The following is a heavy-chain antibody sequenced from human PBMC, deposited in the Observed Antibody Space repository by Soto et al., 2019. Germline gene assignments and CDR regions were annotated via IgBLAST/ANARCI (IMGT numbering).Heavy chain of an antibody. V-gene: IGHV4-34*01. Sequence: SETLSLTCTVSGGSISSYYWSWIRQPPGKGLEWIGEINHSGSTNYNPSLKSRVTISVDTSKNQFSLKLSSVTAADTAVYYCAQSGRYSKDFDYWGQGTLVTVSS. CDR3: AQSGRYSKDFDY. CDR1: GGSISSYY. CDR2: INHSGST. D-gene: IGHD1-26*01. J-gene: IGHJ4*02.